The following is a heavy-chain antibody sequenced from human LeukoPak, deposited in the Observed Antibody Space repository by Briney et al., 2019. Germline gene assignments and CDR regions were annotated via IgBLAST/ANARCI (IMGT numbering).Heavy chain of an antibody. CDR2: IYSGGST. CDR3: AKLYNYGYIN. Sequence: GGSLRLSCAASGITVTSNHMSWVRQAPGKELEWVSVIYSGGSTYYADSVKGRFAISRDNSKNTLYLQMDSLRTEDTAVYFCAKLYNYGYINWGQGTLVTVSS. J-gene: IGHJ4*02. V-gene: IGHV3-66*01. D-gene: IGHD5-18*01. CDR1: GITVTSNH.